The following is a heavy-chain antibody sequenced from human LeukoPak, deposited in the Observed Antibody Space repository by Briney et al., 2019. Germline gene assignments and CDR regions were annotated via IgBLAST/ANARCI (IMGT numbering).Heavy chain of an antibody. CDR1: GFTFNNFA. J-gene: IGHJ6*04. CDR3: AKGEGGSSSWYDFYDYGMDV. D-gene: IGHD2-2*01. CDR2: TSIDGAKT. V-gene: IGHV3-30*18. Sequence: PGTSPRLSCAASGFTFNNFAMHWVRQAPGKGLEWVAVTSIDGAKTYSADSVKGRFTISRDNSKKTLYLKMNTVRAEDTAVYYCAKGEGGSSSWYDFYDYGMDVWGKGTTVTVSS.